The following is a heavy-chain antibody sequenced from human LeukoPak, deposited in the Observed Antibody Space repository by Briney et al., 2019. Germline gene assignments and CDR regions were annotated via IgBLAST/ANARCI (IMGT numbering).Heavy chain of an antibody. D-gene: IGHD3-22*01. CDR3: ARLGGYYDPPYY. V-gene: IGHV4-39*01. J-gene: IGHJ4*02. Sequence: SETLSLTCTVSGGSISSSTYYWAWIRQPPGKGLEWTGTIHYSGSTYYSPSLKSRVTISVDTSKNQFSLNLSSVTAADTAVYYCARLGGYYDPPYYWGQGTLVTVSS. CDR2: IHYSGST. CDR1: GGSISSSTYY.